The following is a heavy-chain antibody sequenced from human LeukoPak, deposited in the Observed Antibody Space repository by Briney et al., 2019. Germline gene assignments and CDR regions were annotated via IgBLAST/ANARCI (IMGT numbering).Heavy chain of an antibody. CDR1: GFTFSSYS. CDR2: ISSSSSYI. CDR3: ARLGMGNGQQFFQH. Sequence: GGSLRLSCAASGFTFSSYSMNWVRQAPGKGLEWVSSISSSSSYIYYADPVKGRFTISRDNAKNSLYLQMNSLRAEDTAVCYCARLGMGNGQQFFQHWGQGTLVTVSS. D-gene: IGHD5-24*01. V-gene: IGHV3-21*01. J-gene: IGHJ1*01.